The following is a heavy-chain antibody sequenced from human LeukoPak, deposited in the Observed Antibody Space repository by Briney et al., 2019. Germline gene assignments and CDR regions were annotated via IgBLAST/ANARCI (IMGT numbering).Heavy chain of an antibody. D-gene: IGHD4-23*01. CDR3: ARDRGYGGNSEYYFDY. CDR2: IYHSGST. Sequence: PSETLSLTCAVSGGSISSSNWWSWVRQPPGKGLEWIGEIYHSGSTNYNPSLKSRVTISVDKSKNQFSLKLSSVTAADTAVYYCARDRGYGGNSEYYFDYWGQGTLVTVSS. J-gene: IGHJ4*02. CDR1: GGSISSSNW. V-gene: IGHV4-4*02.